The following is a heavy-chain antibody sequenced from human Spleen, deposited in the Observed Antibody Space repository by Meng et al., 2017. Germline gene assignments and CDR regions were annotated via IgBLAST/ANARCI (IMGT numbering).Heavy chain of an antibody. CDR3: ARSMIRGFNWFDP. J-gene: IGHJ5*02. Sequence: QMQLVQSGDGWKKTGASVKVSCKAFGYTFPSYDINWVRQATGQGLEWMGWMNPNSGNTGYAQKFQGRVTITRNTSISTAYMELSSLRSEDTAVYYCARSMIRGFNWFDPWGQGTLVTVSS. CDR1: GYTFPSYD. D-gene: IGHD3-10*01. CDR2: MNPNSGNT. V-gene: IGHV1-8*03.